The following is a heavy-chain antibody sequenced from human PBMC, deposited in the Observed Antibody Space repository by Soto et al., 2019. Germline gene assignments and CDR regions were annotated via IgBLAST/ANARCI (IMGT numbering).Heavy chain of an antibody. CDR3: AMEKLSIAAAGFNWFDP. J-gene: IGHJ5*02. Sequence: SETLSLTCTVSGGSISSGGYYWSWIRQHPGKGLEWIGYIYYSGSTYYNPSLKSRVTISVDTSKNQFSLKLSSVTAADTAVYYCAMEKLSIAAAGFNWFDPWGQGTLVTVS. V-gene: IGHV4-31*03. D-gene: IGHD6-13*01. CDR1: GGSISSGGYY. CDR2: IYYSGST.